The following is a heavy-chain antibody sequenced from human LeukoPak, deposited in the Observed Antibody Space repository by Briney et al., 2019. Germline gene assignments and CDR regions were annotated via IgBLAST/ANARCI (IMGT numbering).Heavy chain of an antibody. CDR1: GGSVSSGNYY. CDR3: ARTGSTVTMLYPFDH. Sequence: PSETLSLTCTVSGGSVSSGNYYWSWLRQSPGKGLEWIGYFYYSGSTNYNPSLKSRVSISVDTSKNQFSLKLSSVTAADTAVYYCARTGSTVTMLYPFDHWGQGTLVTVSS. CDR2: FYYSGST. J-gene: IGHJ4*02. V-gene: IGHV4-61*01. D-gene: IGHD4-17*01.